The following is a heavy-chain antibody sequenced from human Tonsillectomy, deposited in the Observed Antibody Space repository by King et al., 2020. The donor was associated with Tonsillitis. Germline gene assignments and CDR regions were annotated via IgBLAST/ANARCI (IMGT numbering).Heavy chain of an antibody. V-gene: IGHV4-59*08. J-gene: IGHJ4*02. D-gene: IGHD2-15*01. CDR3: ARLPIAYCSGGSCYGGYFDY. CDR1: GGSISSYY. CDR2: IYYSGST. Sequence: QVQLQESGPGLVKPSETLSLTCTVSGGSISSYYWSWIRQPPGKGLEWIGYIYYSGSTNYNPSLKSRVTISVDTSKNQFSLKLSSVTAADTAVYYCARLPIAYCSGGSCYGGYFDYWGQGTLVTVSS.